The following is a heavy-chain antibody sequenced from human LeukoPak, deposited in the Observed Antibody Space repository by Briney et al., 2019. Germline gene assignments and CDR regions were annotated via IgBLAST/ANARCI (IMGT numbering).Heavy chain of an antibody. CDR3: ARDRGAIAAAGQRVPFDY. CDR2: IYSSGST. Sequence: PSETLSLTCTVSSGSINSGSYYWNWIRQPAGKGLEWIGRIYSSGSTNYNPSLKSRVTISVDTSKNQFSLKLSSVTAADTAVYYCARDRGAIAAAGQRVPFDYWGQGTLVTVSS. J-gene: IGHJ4*02. CDR1: SGSINSGSYY. V-gene: IGHV4-61*02. D-gene: IGHD6-13*01.